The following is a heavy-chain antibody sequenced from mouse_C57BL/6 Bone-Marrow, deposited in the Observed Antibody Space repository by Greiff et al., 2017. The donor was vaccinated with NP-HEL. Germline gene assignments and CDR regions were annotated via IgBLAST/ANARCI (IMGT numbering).Heavy chain of an antibody. Sequence: VKLQQSGPGLVQPSQSLSITCTVSGFSLTSYGVHWVRQSPGKGLEGLGVIWSGGSTDYNAAFISRLSISKDNSKSQVFFKMNSLQADDTAIYYCARNKRNWEGTWFAYWGQGTLVTVSA. CDR1: GFSLTSYG. D-gene: IGHD4-1*01. CDR2: IWSGGST. CDR3: ARNKRNWEGTWFAY. V-gene: IGHV2-2*01. J-gene: IGHJ3*01.